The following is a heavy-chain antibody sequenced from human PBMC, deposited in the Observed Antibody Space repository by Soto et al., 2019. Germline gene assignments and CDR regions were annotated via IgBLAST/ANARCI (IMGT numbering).Heavy chain of an antibody. CDR1: GHTFTSYD. V-gene: IGHV1-8*01. D-gene: IGHD3-9*01. J-gene: IGHJ5*02. CDR3: ARGLRGYDILTGYYTGPWFDP. CDR2: MNPNSGNT. Sequence: ASVKVSCKASGHTFTSYDINWVRQATGQGLEWMGWMNPNSGNTGYAQKFQGRVTMTRNTSISTAYMELSSLRSEDTAVYYCARGLRGYDILTGYYTGPWFDPWGQGTLVTGSS.